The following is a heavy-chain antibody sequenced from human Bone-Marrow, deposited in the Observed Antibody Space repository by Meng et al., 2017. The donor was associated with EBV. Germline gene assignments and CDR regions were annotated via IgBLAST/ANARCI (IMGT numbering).Heavy chain of an antibody. D-gene: IGHD3-10*01. V-gene: IGHV1-3*01. CDR1: GYTFTSYA. J-gene: IGHJ4*02. CDR2: INAGNGNT. CDR3: ARSPLWFGESNFDY. Sequence: QVPVVQSGAVVKKPGASVKVSCNASGYTFTSYAMHWVRQAPGQRLEWMGWINAGNGNTKYSQKFQGRVTITRDTSASTAYMELSSLRSEDTAVYYCARSPLWFGESNFDYWGQGTLVTVSS.